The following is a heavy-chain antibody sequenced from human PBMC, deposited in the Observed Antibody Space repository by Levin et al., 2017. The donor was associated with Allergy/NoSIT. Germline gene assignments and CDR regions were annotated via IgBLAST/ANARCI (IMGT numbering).Heavy chain of an antibody. CDR1: GFTFSSYA. Sequence: LSLTCAASGFTFSSYAMSWVRQAPGKGLEWVSAISGSGGSTYYADSVKGRFTISRDNSKNTLYLQMNSLRAEDTAVYYCATDHSGYDSLAPPFDYWGQGTLVTVSS. CDR3: ATDHSGYDSLAPPFDY. V-gene: IGHV3-23*01. CDR2: ISGSGGST. D-gene: IGHD5-12*01. J-gene: IGHJ4*02.